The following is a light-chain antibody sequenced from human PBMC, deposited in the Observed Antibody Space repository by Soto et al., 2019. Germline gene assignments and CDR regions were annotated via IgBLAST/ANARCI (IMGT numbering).Light chain of an antibody. J-gene: IGKJ4*01. Sequence: DIQITQSPSSLSXXXXXXXXXXXWASQSISSYLNWYQQKPGKAPKLLIYAASSLQSGVPSRFSGSGSGTDFTLTISSLQPEDFATYYCQQSYSTPPLTFGGGTKVDI. CDR2: AAS. CDR1: QSISSY. V-gene: IGKV1-39*01. CDR3: QQSYSTPPLT.